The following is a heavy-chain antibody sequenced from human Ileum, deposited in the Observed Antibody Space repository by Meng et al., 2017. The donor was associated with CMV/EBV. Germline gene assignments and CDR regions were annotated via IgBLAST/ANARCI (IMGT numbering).Heavy chain of an antibody. CDR3: ARVPLVARRAYLDY. Sequence: GESLKISCVPSGFTFENYEMYWVRQAPGKGLEWISYITSSGNMMHYADSVKGRFTISRDNVKNSLFLQMNSLRADDTATYFCARVPLVARRAYLDYWGQGTLVTVSS. V-gene: IGHV3-48*03. CDR2: ITSSGNMM. CDR1: GFTFENYE. J-gene: IGHJ4*02. D-gene: IGHD5-12*01.